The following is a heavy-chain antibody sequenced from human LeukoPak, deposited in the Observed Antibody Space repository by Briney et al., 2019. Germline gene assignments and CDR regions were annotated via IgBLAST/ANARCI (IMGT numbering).Heavy chain of an antibody. J-gene: IGHJ6*02. Sequence: PGGSLRLSCAASGFTFSSYGMHWVRQAPGKGLEWVAVILYDGSNKYYADSVKGRFTISRDNSKNTLYLQMNSLRAEDTAVYYCAKDSGSYPFYYYGMDVWGQGTTVTVSS. CDR1: GFTFSSYG. CDR2: ILYDGSNK. CDR3: AKDSGSYPFYYYGMDV. D-gene: IGHD1-26*01. V-gene: IGHV3-30*18.